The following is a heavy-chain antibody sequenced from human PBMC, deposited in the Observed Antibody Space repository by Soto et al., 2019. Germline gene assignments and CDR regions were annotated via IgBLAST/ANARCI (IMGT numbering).Heavy chain of an antibody. V-gene: IGHV3-48*02. J-gene: IGHJ6*02. D-gene: IGHD5-18*01. CDR3: ARYPEVDTAMANYYYYGMDV. CDR1: GFTFSSYS. Sequence: GGSLRLSCAASGFTFSSYSMNWVRQAPGKGLEWVSYISSSSSTIYYADSVKGRFTISRDNAKNSLYLQMNSLRDEDTAVYYCARYPEVDTAMANYYYYGMDVWGQGTTVTVS. CDR2: ISSSSSTI.